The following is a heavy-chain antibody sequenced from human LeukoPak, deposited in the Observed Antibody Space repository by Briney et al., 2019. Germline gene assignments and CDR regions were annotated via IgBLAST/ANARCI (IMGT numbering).Heavy chain of an antibody. Sequence: GGSLRLSCAASGFTVSSNYMSSVRQGPGKGLEWVSVIYSGGSTHYADSVKGRFTTSRDNSKNTLYLQMNSLRAEDTAVYYCARARYCSGGSCYGIYYFDYWGQGTLVTVSS. J-gene: IGHJ4*02. CDR3: ARARYCSGGSCYGIYYFDY. CDR1: GFTVSSNY. V-gene: IGHV3-66*02. CDR2: IYSGGST. D-gene: IGHD2-15*01.